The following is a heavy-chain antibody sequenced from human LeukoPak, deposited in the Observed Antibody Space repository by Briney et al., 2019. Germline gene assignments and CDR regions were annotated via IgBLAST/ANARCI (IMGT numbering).Heavy chain of an antibody. J-gene: IGHJ4*02. Sequence: GGSLRLSCAASGFSFSNYAMSWVRQAPGKGLEWVSAISGAGGSTFYADSVKGRFTISRDNSKNTLYLQMNSLRAEDPAVYYCAKDNTIAVDRRPFDYWGQGTLVTVSS. CDR1: GFSFSNYA. D-gene: IGHD6-19*01. V-gene: IGHV3-23*01. CDR3: AKDNTIAVDRRPFDY. CDR2: ISGAGGST.